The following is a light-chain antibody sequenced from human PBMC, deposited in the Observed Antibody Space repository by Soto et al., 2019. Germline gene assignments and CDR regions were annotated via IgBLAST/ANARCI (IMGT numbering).Light chain of an antibody. CDR1: QSINSW. V-gene: IGKV1-5*01. J-gene: IGKJ1*01. CDR2: DAS. Sequence: DIQMTQSPSTLSASVGDRVTITCRASQSINSWLAWYQQKPGKAPKLLIYDASSLESGVPSRFSGSGSGTEFTLTISSLQPDDFATYYCQQYNSYWGTFGQGTKVEIK. CDR3: QQYNSYWGT.